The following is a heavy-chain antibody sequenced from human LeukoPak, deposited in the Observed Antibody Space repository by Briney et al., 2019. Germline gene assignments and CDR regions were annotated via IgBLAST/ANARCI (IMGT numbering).Heavy chain of an antibody. J-gene: IGHJ5*02. CDR3: ARHVSDLHDSSGYYYRVPDH. D-gene: IGHD3-22*01. Sequence: SETLSLTCTVSGGSISSSSYYWGWIRQPPGKGLEWIGSIYYSGSTYYNPSLKSRVTISVDTSKNQFSLKLSSVTAADTAVYYCARHVSDLHDSSGYYYRVPDHWGQGTLVTVSS. CDR1: GGSISSSSYY. CDR2: IYYSGST. V-gene: IGHV4-39*01.